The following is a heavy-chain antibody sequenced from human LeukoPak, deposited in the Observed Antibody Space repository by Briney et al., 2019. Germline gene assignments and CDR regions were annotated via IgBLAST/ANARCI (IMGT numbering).Heavy chain of an antibody. CDR1: GFTFSRYG. CDR2: ISDSGDNK. CDR3: AKYGLWFGELLAPMSYYYYYGMDV. Sequence: GVTLTLYCAASGFTFSRYGMSWVRPAPGQGLEWVSTISDSGDNKQHADYVQGRFTISRDNSKNTLYLQMNILRADDTALYYCAKYGLWFGELLAPMSYYYYYGMDVWGQGTTVTVSS. D-gene: IGHD3-10*01. V-gene: IGHV3-23*01. J-gene: IGHJ6*02.